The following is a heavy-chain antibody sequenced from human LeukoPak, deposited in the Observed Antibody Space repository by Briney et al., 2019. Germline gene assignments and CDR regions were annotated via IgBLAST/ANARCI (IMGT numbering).Heavy chain of an antibody. Sequence: GGSLRLPCAASGFTFSSYAMHWVRQAPGKGLEWVAVISYDGSNKYYADSVKGRFTISRDNSKNTLYLQMNSLRAEDTAVYYCARGGWLQFSYYYYGMDVWGQGTTVTVSS. D-gene: IGHD5-24*01. CDR1: GFTFSSYA. CDR2: ISYDGSNK. J-gene: IGHJ6*02. V-gene: IGHV3-30-3*01. CDR3: ARGGWLQFSYYYYGMDV.